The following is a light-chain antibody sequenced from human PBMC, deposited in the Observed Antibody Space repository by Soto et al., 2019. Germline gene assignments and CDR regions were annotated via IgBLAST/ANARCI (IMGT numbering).Light chain of an antibody. Sequence: EIVLTQSPGTLSLSPGERATLSCRASQTFSNSYLSWFQQIPGRAPRRLMCDSCTRATGVPSRFSGGGSGTEFTLSISSLQSEDSAVYYCQQPNGWRSITFGQGTRLEI. CDR1: QTFSNSY. CDR3: QQPNGWRSIT. V-gene: IGKV3D-7*01. J-gene: IGKJ5*01. CDR2: DSC.